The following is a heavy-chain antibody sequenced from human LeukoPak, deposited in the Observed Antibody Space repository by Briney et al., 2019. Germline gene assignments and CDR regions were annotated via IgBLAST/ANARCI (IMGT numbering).Heavy chain of an antibody. CDR1: GFTFSSYW. J-gene: IGHJ4*02. D-gene: IGHD2-2*01. Sequence: GGSLRLSCAASGFTFSSYWMHWVRQAPGKGLVWVSRINFDGSSTNYADSVKGRFSISRDNAKNTLYLQMNSLRVEDTAVYYCVKASPPHSYSDYWGQGTLVTVSS. CDR3: VKASPPHSYSDY. V-gene: IGHV3-74*01. CDR2: INFDGSST.